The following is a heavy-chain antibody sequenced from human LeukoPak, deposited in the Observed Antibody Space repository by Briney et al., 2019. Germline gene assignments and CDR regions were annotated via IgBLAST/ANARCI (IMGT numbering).Heavy chain of an antibody. CDR1: GFSFSSCG. Sequence: KPGRSLRLSCAASGFSFSSCGVHWVRQTPGKGLEWVAFIWYDGSNKYYADSVKGRFTISRDNSKNTLYLQMNSLGAEDTAVYYCARTNTMVRGVIIEPLDYWGQGTLVTVSS. D-gene: IGHD3-10*01. CDR3: ARTNTMVRGVIIEPLDY. J-gene: IGHJ4*02. CDR2: IWYDGSNK. V-gene: IGHV3-33*01.